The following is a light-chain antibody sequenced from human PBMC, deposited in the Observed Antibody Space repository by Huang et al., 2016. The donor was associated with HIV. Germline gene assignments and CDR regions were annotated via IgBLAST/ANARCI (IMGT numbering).Light chain of an antibody. Sequence: EIVMTQSPATLSVSPGERATLSCRASQGVSNNIGWYQQQPGQNPRLLIHGASARATGIPAKFSGRGSGTDLTLTITSLQPEDSAVYCCQHYNNWPPWTFGPGTQVEI. CDR1: QGVSNN. CDR2: GAS. CDR3: QHYNNWPPWT. V-gene: IGKV3D-15*01. J-gene: IGKJ1*01.